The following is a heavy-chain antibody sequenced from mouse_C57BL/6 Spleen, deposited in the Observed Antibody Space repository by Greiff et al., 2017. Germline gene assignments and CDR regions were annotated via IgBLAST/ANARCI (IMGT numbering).Heavy chain of an antibody. V-gene: IGHV5-16*01. CDR2: INYDGSST. CDR1: GFTFSDYY. D-gene: IGHD1-1*01. CDR3: ASDYYGSDWYFDV. J-gene: IGHJ1*03. Sequence: EVQLVESEGGLVQPGSSMKLSCTASGFTFSDYYMAWVRQVPEKGLEWVANINYDGSSTYYLDSLKSRFIISRDNAKNILYLQMGSLKSEDTATYYCASDYYGSDWYFDVWGTGPTVTVSS.